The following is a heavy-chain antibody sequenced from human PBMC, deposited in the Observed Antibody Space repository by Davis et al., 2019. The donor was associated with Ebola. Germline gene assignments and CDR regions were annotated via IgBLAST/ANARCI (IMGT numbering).Heavy chain of an antibody. CDR2: LHTGGSI. CDR1: GFTVNTND. D-gene: IGHD3-10*01. Sequence: GESLKISCAASGFTVNTNDMTWVRQAPGKGLEWVSVLHTGGSIYYADSVKDRFTISSDSSKNTVSLQMNGLRAEDTAMYYCARGPYLSDAGSQHQGLDYWGQGTLATVSS. V-gene: IGHV3-66*01. CDR3: ARGPYLSDAGSQHQGLDY. J-gene: IGHJ4*02.